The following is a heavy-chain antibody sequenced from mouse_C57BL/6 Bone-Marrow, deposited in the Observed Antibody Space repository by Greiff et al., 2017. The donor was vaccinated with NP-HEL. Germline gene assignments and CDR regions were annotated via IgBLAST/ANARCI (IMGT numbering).Heavy chain of an antibody. CDR3: ASGGYYGSKYYYAMDY. CDR2: ISSGGSYT. CDR1: GFTFSSYG. J-gene: IGHJ4*01. D-gene: IGHD1-1*01. Sequence: EVKVEESGGDLVKPGGSLKLSCAASGFTFSSYGMSWVRQTPDKRLEWVATISSGGSYTYYPDSVKGRFTISRDNAKNTLYLQMSSLKSEDTAMYYCASGGYYGSKYYYAMDYWGQGTSVTVSS. V-gene: IGHV5-6*02.